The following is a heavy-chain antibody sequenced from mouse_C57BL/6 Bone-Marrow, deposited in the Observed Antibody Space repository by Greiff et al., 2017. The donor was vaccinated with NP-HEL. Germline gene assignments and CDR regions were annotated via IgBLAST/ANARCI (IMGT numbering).Heavy chain of an antibody. D-gene: IGHD1-1*01. Sequence: VQLQQPGAELVKPGASVKMSCKASGYTFTSYWITWVKQRPGQGLEWIGDIYPGSGSTNYNEKFKSKATLTVDTSSSTAYMQLSSLTSEDSAVYYCARYYYGSSRGYAMDYWGQGTSVTVSS. J-gene: IGHJ4*01. V-gene: IGHV1-55*01. CDR3: ARYYYGSSRGYAMDY. CDR1: GYTFTSYW. CDR2: IYPGSGST.